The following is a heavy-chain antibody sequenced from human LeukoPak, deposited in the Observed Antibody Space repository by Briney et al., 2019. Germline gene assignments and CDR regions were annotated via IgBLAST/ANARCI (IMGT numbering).Heavy chain of an antibody. D-gene: IGHD6-13*01. CDR3: ARAEVISSWPVRYYYGMDV. V-gene: IGHV3-48*03. Sequence: GGSLRLSCAASGFTFSSYEMNWVRQAPGKGLEWVSYISSSGRTIYYAASVKGRFTISRDNAKNSLYLQMNSLRAEDTAVYYCARAEVISSWPVRYYYGMDVWGQGTTVTVSS. CDR2: ISSSGRTI. CDR1: GFTFSSYE. J-gene: IGHJ6*02.